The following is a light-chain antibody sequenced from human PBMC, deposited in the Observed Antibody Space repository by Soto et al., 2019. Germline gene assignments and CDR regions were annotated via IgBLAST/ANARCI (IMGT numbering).Light chain of an antibody. CDR1: QSVSXX. Sequence: EIVLTQSPATLSLSPGXRXTLXXXASQSVSXXLAWYQQKPGQAPRLLIYDASNRATGIPARFSGSGSGTDFTLTISSLEPEXXAVYYCQQRSNCPLTFGGGTKVEIK. V-gene: IGKV3-11*01. J-gene: IGKJ4*01. CDR2: DAS. CDR3: QQRSNCPLT.